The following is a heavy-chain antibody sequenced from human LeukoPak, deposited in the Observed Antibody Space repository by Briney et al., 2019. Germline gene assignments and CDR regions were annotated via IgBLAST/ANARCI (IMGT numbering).Heavy chain of an antibody. CDR1: GGSFSNYY. CDR2: IYYSGST. J-gene: IGHJ6*03. Sequence: SETLSLTCTVSGGSFSNYYWSWIRQPPGKGLEWIGYIYYSGSTNYTPSLKGRVTISVDTSKNQFSLKLSSVTAADTAVYYCARGIRFDYYYYMDVWGKGTTVTVSS. D-gene: IGHD3-16*01. CDR3: ARGIRFDYYYYMDV. V-gene: IGHV4-59*01.